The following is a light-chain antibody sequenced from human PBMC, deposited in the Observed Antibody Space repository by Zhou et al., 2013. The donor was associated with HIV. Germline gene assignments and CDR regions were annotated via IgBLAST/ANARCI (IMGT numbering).Light chain of an antibody. CDR2: QAS. V-gene: IGKV1-5*03. J-gene: IGKJ1*01. Sequence: DIQMTQSPSTLSASLGDRVTVTCRASQNISSWLAWYQQKPRKPPKLLIYQASSLQNAVPSRFSGGGSGTEFTLTITSLQPDDFAVYYCQQYLYPPRTFGQGTKVEVK. CDR3: QQYLYPPRT. CDR1: QNISSW.